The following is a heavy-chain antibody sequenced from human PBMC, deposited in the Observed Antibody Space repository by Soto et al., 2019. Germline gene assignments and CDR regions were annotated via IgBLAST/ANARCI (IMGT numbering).Heavy chain of an antibody. CDR2: IYSGGST. CDR3: ARDQGWYAN. D-gene: IGHD2-8*01. Sequence: EVQLVESGGGLIQPGGSLRLSCAASGFTVSSNYMSWVRQAPGKGLEWVSVIYSGGSTYYADSVKSRVTISRDNSKNTLYLQMDSLRVEDTAVYYFARDQGWYANWGQGTLVTVSS. CDR1: GFTVSSNY. J-gene: IGHJ4*02. V-gene: IGHV3-53*01.